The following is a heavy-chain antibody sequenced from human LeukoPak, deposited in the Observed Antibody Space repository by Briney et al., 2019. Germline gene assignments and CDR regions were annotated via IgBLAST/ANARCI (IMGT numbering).Heavy chain of an antibody. V-gene: IGHV3-23*01. J-gene: IGHJ4*02. CDR3: AKARRYDFWSGPRDY. CDR1: GFTFSSYA. D-gene: IGHD3-3*01. CDR2: ISGSGGST. Sequence: GGSLGLSCAASGFTFSSYAMSWVRQAPGKGLEWVSAISGSGGSTYYADSVKGRFTISRDNSKNALYLQMNSLRAEDTAVYYCAKARRYDFWSGPRDYWGQGTLVTVSS.